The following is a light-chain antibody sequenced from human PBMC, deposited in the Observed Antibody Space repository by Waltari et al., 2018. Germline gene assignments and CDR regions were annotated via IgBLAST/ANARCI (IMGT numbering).Light chain of an antibody. V-gene: IGLV8-61*01. CDR2: KAN. CDR3: ALYMGSGIWV. Sequence: QTVVTQEPSLSVSPGGTVTLTFALSSCSRSTTSSATWYQQTPGQAPRTLVYKANARSSGVPDRFSGSILGNTAALTITGAQADDESDYYCALYMGSGIWVFGGGTRLTVL. CDR1: SCSRSTTSS. J-gene: IGLJ3*02.